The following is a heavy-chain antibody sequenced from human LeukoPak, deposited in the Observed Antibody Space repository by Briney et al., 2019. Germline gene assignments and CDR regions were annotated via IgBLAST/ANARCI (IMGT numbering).Heavy chain of an antibody. CDR2: INSDGSST. D-gene: IGHD3-3*01. CDR3: VRGDFWRGAAYYYYYMDV. V-gene: IGHV3-74*01. J-gene: IGHJ6*03. Sequence: PGGSLRLSCAASGFTFKSYWMHWVRQVPGRGLVWVSRINSDGSSTSYADSVKGRFTISRDNAKNTLFLQMNSLRAEDTAVYYCVRGDFWRGAAYYYYYMDVWGKGTTVTVSS. CDR1: GFTFKSYW.